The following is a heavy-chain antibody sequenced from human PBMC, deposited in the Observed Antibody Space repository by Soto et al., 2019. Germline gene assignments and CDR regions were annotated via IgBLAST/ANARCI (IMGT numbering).Heavy chain of an antibody. D-gene: IGHD3-22*01. J-gene: IGHJ4*02. CDR3: VRDRMHYYDSRGYPWTFDY. CDR1: GGTFSSYA. CDR2: IIPSFGKA. Sequence: ASVKVSCKASGGTFSSYAISWVRQAPGQGLEWMGGIIPSFGKANYAQKFQGRVTNTADESTSTAYMELSSPRSEDTAVYYCVRDRMHYYDSRGYPWTFDYWGQGTLVTVSS. V-gene: IGHV1-69*13.